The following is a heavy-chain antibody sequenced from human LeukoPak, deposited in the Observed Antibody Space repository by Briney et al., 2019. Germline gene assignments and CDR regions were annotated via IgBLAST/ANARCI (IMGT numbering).Heavy chain of an antibody. CDR1: GFTFTTYW. D-gene: IGHD3-10*01. CDR2: IKQDGTEK. CDR3: AKVAKYYYGSETYYFFEH. J-gene: IGHJ4*02. Sequence: GGSLRLSCAASGFTFTTYWMSWVRQDPGKGLERVANIKQDGTEKYYVDSVKGRFTISRDNAKNSLYLQMNSLRVEDTAVYYCAKVAKYYYGSETYYFFEHWGQGTPVTASS. V-gene: IGHV3-7*01.